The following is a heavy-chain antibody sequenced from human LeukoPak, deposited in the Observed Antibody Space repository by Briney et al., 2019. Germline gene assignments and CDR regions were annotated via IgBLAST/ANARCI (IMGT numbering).Heavy chain of an antibody. V-gene: IGHV4-34*01. CDR2: INHSGST. D-gene: IGHD6-19*01. Sequence: PSETLSLTCAVYGGSFSAYYWSWIRQPPGKGLEWIGEINHSGSTNYNPSLKSRVTISVDTSKNQFSLKLSSVTAADTAVYYCARAIAVADHWGQGTLVTVSS. J-gene: IGHJ4*02. CDR1: GGSFSAYY. CDR3: ARAIAVADH.